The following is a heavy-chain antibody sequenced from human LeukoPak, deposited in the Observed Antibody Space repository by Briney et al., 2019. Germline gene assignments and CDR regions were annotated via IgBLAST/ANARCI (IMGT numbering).Heavy chain of an antibody. Sequence: ASVKVSCKASGGTFSNYAISWVRQAPGQGLEWMGGIIPVFGTPNYAQKFQGRVTITADESTSTAYMELSSLRSEDTAAYYCARERGDGSGSYYMTANWFDPWGQGTLVTVSS. CDR1: GGTFSNYA. CDR3: ARERGDGSGSYYMTANWFDP. J-gene: IGHJ5*02. CDR2: IIPVFGTP. V-gene: IGHV1-69*13. D-gene: IGHD3-10*01.